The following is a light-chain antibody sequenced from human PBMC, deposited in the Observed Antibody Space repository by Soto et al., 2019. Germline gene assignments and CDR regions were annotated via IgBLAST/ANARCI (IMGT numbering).Light chain of an antibody. V-gene: IGLV1-44*01. J-gene: IGLJ2*01. Sequence: QSVLTQPPSASGTPGQRVTISCSGSSSNIGSNTVNWYQQLPGTAPKLLIYSNNQRPSGVPDRFSGSKSGTSASLAISGLQSEDDADYYCAAWDDSLNDVVFGGGTKLTVL. CDR2: SNN. CDR1: SSNIGSNT. CDR3: AAWDDSLNDVV.